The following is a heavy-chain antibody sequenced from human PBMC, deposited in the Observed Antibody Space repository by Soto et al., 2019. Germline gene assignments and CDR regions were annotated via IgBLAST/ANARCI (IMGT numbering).Heavy chain of an antibody. V-gene: IGHV2-70*01. J-gene: IGHJ6*02. CDR2: IDLDDDK. CDR3: ARIEQINDSSGYYSYYYGMDV. D-gene: IGHD3-22*01. CDR1: GFSLSTSGMC. Sequence: GPTLVNPTQTLTLTCTFSGFSLSTSGMCVSWIRQPPGKSLEWLALIDLDDDKYYSTSLKTRLTISKDTSKNQVVLTMTNMDPVDTATYYCARIEQINDSSGYYSYYYGMDVWGQGTTVTVSS.